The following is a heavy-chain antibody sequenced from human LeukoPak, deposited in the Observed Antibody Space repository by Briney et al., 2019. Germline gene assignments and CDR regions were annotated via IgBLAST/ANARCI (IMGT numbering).Heavy chain of an antibody. CDR1: GFTFSSHW. Sequence: GGSLRLSCAASGFTFSSHWMHWVRQAPGKGLVWVSRIKDDGSHTNYADSVKGRFTISRDNAKNSLYLQMNSLRAEDTAVYYCAKDDEGYYWGQGILVTVSS. J-gene: IGHJ4*02. V-gene: IGHV3-74*01. D-gene: IGHD3-3*01. CDR3: AKDDEGYY. CDR2: IKDDGSHT.